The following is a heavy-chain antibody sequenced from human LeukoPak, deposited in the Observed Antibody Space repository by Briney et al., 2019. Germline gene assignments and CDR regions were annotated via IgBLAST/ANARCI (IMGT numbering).Heavy chain of an antibody. V-gene: IGHV3-23*01. J-gene: IGHJ4*02. Sequence: GRSLRLSCAASGFTVISYAMSWVRQAPGKGLEWVSAISGSGGSTYYAASVKGRFTISRDNSKNTLYLQMNSLRAEDTAVYYCAKDLEMEGIAAAIGSGFDYWGQGTWSPSPQ. CDR1: GFTVISYA. CDR3: AKDLEMEGIAAAIGSGFDY. CDR2: ISGSGGST. D-gene: IGHD6-13*01.